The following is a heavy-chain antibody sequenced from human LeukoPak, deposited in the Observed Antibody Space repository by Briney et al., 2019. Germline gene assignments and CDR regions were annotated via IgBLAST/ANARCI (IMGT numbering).Heavy chain of an antibody. CDR1: GYTFTGYF. CDR3: ARGQPYGDHNWFDL. V-gene: IGHV1-2*06. D-gene: IGHD4-17*01. CDR2: INSNTGGT. Sequence: ASVKVSCKASGYTFTGYFMHWVRQAPGQGLEWMGRINSNTGGTTYAQKFQGRVTMTRDTSITTAHMELSRLKSDDTAVYYCARGQPYGDHNWFDLWGQGALVTVSS. J-gene: IGHJ5*02.